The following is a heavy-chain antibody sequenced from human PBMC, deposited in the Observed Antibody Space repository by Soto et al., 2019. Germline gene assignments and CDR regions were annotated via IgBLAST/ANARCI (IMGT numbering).Heavy chain of an antibody. CDR1: GGTFSSYA. CDR2: IIPIFGTA. D-gene: IGHD6-6*01. J-gene: IGHJ5*02. CDR3: ARSEQLAPHGPRFDP. Sequence: ASVKVSCKASGGTFSSYAISWVRQAPGQGLEWMGGIIPIFGTATYAQKFQGRVTITADESTSTAYMELSSLRSEDTAVYYCARSEQLAPHGPRFDPWGQGTLVTVSS. V-gene: IGHV1-69*13.